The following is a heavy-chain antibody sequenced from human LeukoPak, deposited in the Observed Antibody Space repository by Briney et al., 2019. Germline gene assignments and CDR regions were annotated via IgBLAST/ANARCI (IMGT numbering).Heavy chain of an antibody. J-gene: IGHJ4*02. CDR2: FDPEDSET. CDR1: GYTLTELS. Sequence: GASVKVSCKVSGYTLTELSMHWVRQAPGKGLEWMGGFDPEDSETIYAQKFQGRVTMTEDTSTATAYMELSSLRSEDTAVYYCATIDGHYDSSGYWGQGTLVIVSS. CDR3: ATIDGHYDSSGY. V-gene: IGHV1-24*01. D-gene: IGHD3-22*01.